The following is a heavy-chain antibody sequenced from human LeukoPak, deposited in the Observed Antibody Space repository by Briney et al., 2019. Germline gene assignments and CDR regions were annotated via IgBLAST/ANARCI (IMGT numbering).Heavy chain of an antibody. Sequence: PSETLSLTCTVSGGSISSYYWSCIRQPPGKGLEWIGYIYYSGSTNYNPSLKSRVTISVDTSKNQFSLKLSSVTAADTAVYYCARRSAYDFWSGYYSAYYYGMDVWGQGTTVTVSS. CDR2: IYYSGST. CDR1: GGSISSYY. CDR3: ARRSAYDFWSGYYSAYYYGMDV. J-gene: IGHJ6*02. D-gene: IGHD3-3*01. V-gene: IGHV4-59*08.